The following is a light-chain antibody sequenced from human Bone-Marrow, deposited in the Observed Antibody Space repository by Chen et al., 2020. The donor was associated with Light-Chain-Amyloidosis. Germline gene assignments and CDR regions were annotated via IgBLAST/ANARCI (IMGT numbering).Light chain of an antibody. V-gene: IGLV3-25*03. CDR2: RDT. CDR1: DLPTKY. CDR3: QSADSSGTSEVR. Sequence: SYELTHPPSVSVSPGQTARITCSGDDLPTKYAYWYQQKPGQAPVLVIHRDTERPSGISERFSGSSSGTTATLTISGVQAEDEADYHCQSADSSGTSEVRFGGGTKLTVL. J-gene: IGLJ2*01.